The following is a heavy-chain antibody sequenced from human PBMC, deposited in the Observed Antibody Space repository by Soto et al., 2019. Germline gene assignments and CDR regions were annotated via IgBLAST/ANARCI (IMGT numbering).Heavy chain of an antibody. CDR2: IKFDGSEK. CDR1: GFTFSDYW. D-gene: IGHD2-2*01. Sequence: GGSLRLPCEASGFTFSDYWMSWVRQAPGKGPEWVANIKFDGSEKQYVDSVRGRFTISRDNSRNSLFLQMNSLRAGDTAVYYCVKDGGYCSSSTCYSPRNHYFDSWGQGTMVTVYS. CDR3: VKDGGYCSSSTCYSPRNHYFDS. V-gene: IGHV3-7*03. J-gene: IGHJ4*02.